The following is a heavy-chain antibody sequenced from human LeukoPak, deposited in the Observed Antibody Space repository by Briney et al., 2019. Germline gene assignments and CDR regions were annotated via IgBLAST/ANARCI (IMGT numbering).Heavy chain of an antibody. J-gene: IGHJ4*02. CDR2: IKQDGSEK. CDR1: GFTFSSYW. V-gene: IGHV3-7*01. Sequence: PGGSLRLSCAASGFTFSSYWISWVRRAPGKGLEWVSNIKQDGSEKYYVDSVKGRFTISRDNAKNSLYLQMNSLRAEDTAVYYCARDTELRFLEWLFSFDYWGQGTLVTVSS. D-gene: IGHD3-3*01. CDR3: ARDTELRFLEWLFSFDY.